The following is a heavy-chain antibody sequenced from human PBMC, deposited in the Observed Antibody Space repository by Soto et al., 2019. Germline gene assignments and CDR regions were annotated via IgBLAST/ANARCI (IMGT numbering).Heavy chain of an antibody. CDR2: IIPIFGTA. CDR3: ARDGKQLVYYYYYYGMDV. V-gene: IGHV1-69*12. Sequence: QVQLVQSGAEVKKPGSSVKVSCTASGGTFSSYAISWVRQAPGQGLEWMGGIIPIFGTANYAQKFQGRVTITADESTSTAYMELSSLRSEDTAVYYCARDGKQLVYYYYYYGMDVWGQGTTVTVSS. J-gene: IGHJ6*02. D-gene: IGHD6-6*01. CDR1: GGTFSSYA.